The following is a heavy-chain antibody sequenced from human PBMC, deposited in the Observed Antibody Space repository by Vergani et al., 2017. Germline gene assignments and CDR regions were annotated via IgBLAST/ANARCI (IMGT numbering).Heavy chain of an antibody. CDR1: GGSISSSSYY. CDR2: IYYSGST. D-gene: IGHD2-8*01. J-gene: IGHJ4*02. Sequence: QLQLQESGPGLVKPSETLSLTCTVSGGSISSSSYYWGWIRQPPGKGLEWIGSIYYSGSTYYNPSLKSRVTISVDTSKNQFSLKLSSVTAADTAVYYCAREDGYCTNGVCYGLRRYFDYWGQGTLVTVSS. V-gene: IGHV4-39*07. CDR3: AREDGYCTNGVCYGLRRYFDY.